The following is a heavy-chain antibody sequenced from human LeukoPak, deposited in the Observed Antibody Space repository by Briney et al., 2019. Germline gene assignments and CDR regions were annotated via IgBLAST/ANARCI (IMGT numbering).Heavy chain of an antibody. CDR1: GFTFSNSA. CDR2: ISDGGDKT. D-gene: IGHD6-13*01. CDR3: AKLSIAAAGTEAFDI. J-gene: IGHJ3*02. Sequence: GSLRLSCAASGFTFSNSAVSWVRQAPGKGLEWVSGISDGGDKTFYADAVKGRFTISRDNSKNTLYLETNSLRAEDTAVYYCAKLSIAAAGTEAFDIWGQGTMVTVSS. V-gene: IGHV3-23*01.